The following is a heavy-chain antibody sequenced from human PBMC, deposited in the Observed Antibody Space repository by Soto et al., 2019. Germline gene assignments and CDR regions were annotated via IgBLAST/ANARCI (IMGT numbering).Heavy chain of an antibody. CDR3: ARSQGSSTSLEIYYCYYYGMDV. D-gene: IGHD2-2*01. J-gene: IGHJ6*02. CDR1: GGTFSSYA. V-gene: IGHV1-69*01. CDR2: IIPISGTA. Sequence: QVQLVQSGAEVKKPGSSVKVSCKASGGTFSSYAISWVRQAPGQGLEWMGGIIPISGTANYAQKFQGRVMITADESTSTAYMELSSLRSEDTAVYYCARSQGSSTSLEIYYCYYYGMDVWGQGTTVTVSS.